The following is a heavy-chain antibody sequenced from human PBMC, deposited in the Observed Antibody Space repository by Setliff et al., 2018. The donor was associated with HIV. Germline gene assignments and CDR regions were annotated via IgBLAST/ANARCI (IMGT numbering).Heavy chain of an antibody. V-gene: IGHV4-31*03. J-gene: IGHJ3*02. D-gene: IGHD3-16*01. CDR1: GVSVSRDGYY. Sequence: NPSETLSLTCTVSGVSVSRDGYYWSWIRQLPGKDLEWIAFISYMGTTFYNPSLKSRLTISRVPAKNQFSLKLSSVTAADTAVYYCARVVLLEPLTPGGPFDIWGQGTTVTVSS. CDR3: ARVVLLEPLTPGGPFDI. CDR2: ISYMGTT.